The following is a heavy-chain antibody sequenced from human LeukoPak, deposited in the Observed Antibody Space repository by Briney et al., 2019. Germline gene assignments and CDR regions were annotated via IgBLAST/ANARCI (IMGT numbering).Heavy chain of an antibody. CDR2: IRYDGSNK. CDR3: ARIKKDIVVVPAAYPQNYYYYYYMDV. Sequence: GGSLRLSCAASGFTFSSYGMHWVRQAPGKGLEWVAFIRYDGSNKYYADSVKGRFTISRDNSKNSLYLQMNSLRAEDTAVYYCARIKKDIVVVPAAYPQNYYYYYYMDVWGKGTTVTISS. V-gene: IGHV3-30*02. J-gene: IGHJ6*03. CDR1: GFTFSSYG. D-gene: IGHD2-2*01.